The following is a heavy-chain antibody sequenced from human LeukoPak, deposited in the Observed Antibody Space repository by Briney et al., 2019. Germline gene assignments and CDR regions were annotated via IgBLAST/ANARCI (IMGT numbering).Heavy chain of an antibody. V-gene: IGHV4-59*13. CDR1: GGPLTISY. Sequence: SETLSLTCTVSGGPLTISYWSWIRQPPGRGLEWVGYIYYTGVTNYHPSLAGRLSMSLAMSKNLISLNLDSVTAADTAVYYCVRGERCGGDCSSRQQWGQGTLVTVSS. D-gene: IGHD2-21*02. CDR2: IYYTGVT. J-gene: IGHJ1*01. CDR3: VRGERCGGDCSSRQQ.